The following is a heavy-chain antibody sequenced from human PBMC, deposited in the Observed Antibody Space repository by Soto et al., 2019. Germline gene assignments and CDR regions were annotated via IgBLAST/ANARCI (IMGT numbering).Heavy chain of an antibody. V-gene: IGHV3-53*01. Sequence: EVQLVESGGGWIQPGGSLRLYCAASGFAVSSKYMTWVRQAPGKGLEWVSVIYGGGTTYYADSVKGRFTISRDTSKNTLYLQMNSLRAEDTAVYYCVQTTGWPGFDFWGQGTLVTVSS. J-gene: IGHJ4*02. CDR2: IYGGGTT. D-gene: IGHD6-19*01. CDR1: GFAVSSKY. CDR3: VQTTGWPGFDF.